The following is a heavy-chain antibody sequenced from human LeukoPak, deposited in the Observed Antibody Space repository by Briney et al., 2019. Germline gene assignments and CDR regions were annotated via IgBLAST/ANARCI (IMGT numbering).Heavy chain of an antibody. Sequence: GGSLRLSRAASGFTYSDYIMNGVRQPAGKRVQWVAYGSGSGRSGYYADYLKGRFTSSRDNGKSSLYLQMNSLAVEETALYYCVRQFASWGQGTLVTVSS. CDR3: VRQFAS. CDR2: GSGSGRSG. J-gene: IGHJ4*02. CDR1: GFTYSDYI. V-gene: IGHV3-48*01.